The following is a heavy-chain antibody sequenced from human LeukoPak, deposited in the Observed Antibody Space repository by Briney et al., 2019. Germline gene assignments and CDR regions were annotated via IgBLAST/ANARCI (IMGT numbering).Heavy chain of an antibody. CDR3: VKDMYCSSTSCYGFAA. D-gene: IGHD2-2*01. CDR2: ISSNGGST. V-gene: IGHV3-64D*06. J-gene: IGHJ5*02. CDR1: GFTFSSYA. Sequence: GGSLRPSCSASGFTFSSYAMHWVRQAPGKGLEYVSAISSNGGSTYYADSVKGRFTISRDNSKNTLYLQMSSLRAEDTAVYYCVKDMYCSSTSCYGFAAWGQGTLVIVSS.